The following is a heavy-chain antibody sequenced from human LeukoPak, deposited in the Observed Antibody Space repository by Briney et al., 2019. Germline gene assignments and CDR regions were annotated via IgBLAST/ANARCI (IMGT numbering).Heavy chain of an antibody. CDR3: ARGRSDYYLDY. V-gene: IGHV1-2*02. Sequence: ASVKVSCKASGYTFTDYYMHWVRQAPGQGLEWMGWIYPNSGGTNYALNFQGRVTMTRDTSISTAYMGLSRLRSDDTAVYFCARGRSDYYLDYWGQGTLVTVSS. CDR2: IYPNSGGT. CDR1: GYTFTDYY. J-gene: IGHJ4*02. D-gene: IGHD3-10*01.